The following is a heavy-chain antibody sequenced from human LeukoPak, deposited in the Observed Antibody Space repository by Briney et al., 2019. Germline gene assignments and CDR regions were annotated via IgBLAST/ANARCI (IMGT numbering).Heavy chain of an antibody. CDR2: TKPDGSAE. D-gene: IGHD2-15*01. Sequence: GGSLRLSCAASGFSFRNYWMGWVRQAPGKGLEWVANTKPDGSAEYYADSVRGRFSTSRDNANNLLYLQMNSLRTEDTAVYYCARDGGLHTNFDYWGQGTLVTVSS. J-gene: IGHJ4*02. CDR3: ARDGGLHTNFDY. V-gene: IGHV3-7*01. CDR1: GFSFRNYW.